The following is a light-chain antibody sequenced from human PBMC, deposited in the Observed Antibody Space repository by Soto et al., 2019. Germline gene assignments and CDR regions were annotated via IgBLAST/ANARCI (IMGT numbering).Light chain of an antibody. V-gene: IGLV2-14*01. Sequence: QSALTQPASVSGSPGQSITISRTGTSSDVGGYNLVSWYQQYPDKAPKLMIFDVNTRPSGVSNRFSGSKSGNTASLTISGLQAEDEADYYCSSYKSSSTLPYVFGTRTKLTVL. CDR2: DVN. CDR1: SSDVGGYNL. CDR3: SSYKSSSTLPYV. J-gene: IGLJ1*01.